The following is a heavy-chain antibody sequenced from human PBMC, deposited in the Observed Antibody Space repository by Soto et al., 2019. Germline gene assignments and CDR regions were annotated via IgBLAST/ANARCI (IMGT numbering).Heavy chain of an antibody. Sequence: EVQLVESGGGLVQPGGSLRLSCAASGFTFSSYWMSWVRQAPGKGLEWVANIKQDGSEKYYVDSVKGRFTISRDNAKNSLYLQMNSLRAEDTAVYYCARDQRRGITIPLGAPVLYYYYMDVWGKGTTVTVSS. CDR3: ARDQRRGITIPLGAPVLYYYYMDV. CDR2: IKQDGSEK. D-gene: IGHD3-3*01. CDR1: GFTFSSYW. J-gene: IGHJ6*03. V-gene: IGHV3-7*01.